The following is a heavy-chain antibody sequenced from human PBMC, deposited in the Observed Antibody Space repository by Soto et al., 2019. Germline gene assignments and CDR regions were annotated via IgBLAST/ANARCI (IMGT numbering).Heavy chain of an antibody. J-gene: IGHJ1*01. D-gene: IGHD6-19*01. CDR1: GFTFTSSA. Sequence: PVKVSCPASGFTFTSSAVQWVRQARGQRLEWIGWIVVGSGNTNYAQKFQERVTITRDMSTSTAYMELSSLRSEDTAVYYCAAVPRHWLVHALFSSWGQRTLVTGS. V-gene: IGHV1-58*01. CDR2: IVVGSGNT. CDR3: AAVPRHWLVHALFSS.